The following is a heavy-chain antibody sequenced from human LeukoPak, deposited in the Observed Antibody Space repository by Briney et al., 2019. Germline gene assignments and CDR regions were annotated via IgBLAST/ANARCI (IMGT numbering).Heavy chain of an antibody. CDR2: IIPIFGTA. CDR3: ARGYRYGYDY. Sequence: ASVKVSCKASGDTFSSYAISWVRQAPGQGLEWMGRIIPIFGTANYAQKFQGRVTITTDESTSTAYMELSSLRSEDTAVYYCARGYRYGYDYWGQGTLVTVSS. V-gene: IGHV1-69*05. CDR1: GDTFSSYA. D-gene: IGHD5-18*01. J-gene: IGHJ4*02.